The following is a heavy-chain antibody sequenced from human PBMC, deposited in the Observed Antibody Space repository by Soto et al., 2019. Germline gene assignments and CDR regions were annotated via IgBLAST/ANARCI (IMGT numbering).Heavy chain of an antibody. V-gene: IGHV1-69*01. CDR3: ARSQGSSTSLEIYYYYYYGMDV. D-gene: IGHD2-2*01. CDR1: GGTFSSYA. CDR2: IIPISETT. Sequence: QVQLVQSGAEVKKPGSSVKVSCQASGGTFSSYAISWVRQAPGQGLEWMGGIIPISETTNYAQKFQGRVTITADESKSTAYMELSSLRSEDTAVYYWARSQGSSTSLEIYYYYYYGMDVWGQGTTVTVSS. J-gene: IGHJ6*02.